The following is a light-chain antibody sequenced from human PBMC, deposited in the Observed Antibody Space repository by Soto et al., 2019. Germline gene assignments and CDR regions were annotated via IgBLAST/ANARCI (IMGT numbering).Light chain of an antibody. CDR1: SSDSGASNF. Sequence: QSALAQPPSVAGSPGQSITVSCTGTSSDSGASNFVSWYQHLPGRAPKVISFEATNRPSGGSDRFSGSKAGTTASLTISGLQADDERESFCISYKTDDTLVLGTGTKVPV. J-gene: IGLJ1*01. CDR2: EAT. V-gene: IGLV2-14*01. CDR3: ISYKTDDTLV.